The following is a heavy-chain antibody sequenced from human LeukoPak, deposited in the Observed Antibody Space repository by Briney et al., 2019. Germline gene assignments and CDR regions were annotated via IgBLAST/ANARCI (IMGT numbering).Heavy chain of an antibody. CDR2: ISYDGSNK. J-gene: IGHJ1*01. V-gene: IGHV3-30*03. D-gene: IGHD2-15*01. CDR3: ASYCSGGSCYHAEYFQH. Sequence: PGGSLRLSCAASGFTFSSYCMHWVRQAPGKGLEWVAVISYDGSNKYYADSVKGRFTISRDNSKNTLYLQMNSLRAEDTAVYYCASYCSGGSCYHAEYFQHWGQGTLVTVSS. CDR1: GFTFSSYC.